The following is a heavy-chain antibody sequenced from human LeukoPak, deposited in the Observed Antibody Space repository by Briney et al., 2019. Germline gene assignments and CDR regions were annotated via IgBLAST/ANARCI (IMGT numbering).Heavy chain of an antibody. J-gene: IGHJ4*02. V-gene: IGHV3-33*01. CDR2: IWYDGSNK. CDR1: GFTFSNHG. CDR3: ARDRLEAVTDDDYFDY. Sequence: GGSLRPSCAASGFTFSNHGMHWVRQAPGKGPEWVALIWYDGSNKYYGESVKGRFTISRDNSKNTVYLQMNSLRAEDTGVYYCARDRLEAVTDDDYFDYWGQGTLVTVSS. D-gene: IGHD2-21*02.